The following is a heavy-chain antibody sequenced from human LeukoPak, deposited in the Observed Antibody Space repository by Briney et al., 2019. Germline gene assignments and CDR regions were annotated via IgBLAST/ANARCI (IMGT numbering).Heavy chain of an antibody. V-gene: IGHV1-69*04. Sequence: SVKVSCKASGGTFSSYAISWVRQAPGQGFEWMGRIIPILGIANYAQKFQGRVTITADKSTSTAYMELSSLRSEDTAVYYCARDPFSDHYDKSGAFDIWGQGTMVTVSS. D-gene: IGHD3-22*01. CDR3: ARDPFSDHYDKSGAFDI. CDR1: GGTFSSYA. CDR2: IIPILGIA. J-gene: IGHJ3*02.